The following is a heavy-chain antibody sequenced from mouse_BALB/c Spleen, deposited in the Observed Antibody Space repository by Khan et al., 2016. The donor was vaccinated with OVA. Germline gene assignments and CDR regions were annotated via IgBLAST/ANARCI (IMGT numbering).Heavy chain of an antibody. CDR3: TRFHGGY. CDR1: GYTFTNYV. Sequence: QIQLVQSGPELKKPGETVKISCKASGYTFTNYVMNWVKQSPGKGLQWMGWINTYTGEPTYADDFMGRFAFSLETSVSTAYLQINSLIYEDTATYFCTRFHGGYWGQGTTLTVSS. V-gene: IGHV9-3-1*01. J-gene: IGHJ2*01. CDR2: INTYTGEP.